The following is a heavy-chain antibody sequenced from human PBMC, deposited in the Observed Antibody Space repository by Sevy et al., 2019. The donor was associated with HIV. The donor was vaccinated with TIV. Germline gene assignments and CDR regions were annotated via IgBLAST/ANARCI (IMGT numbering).Heavy chain of an antibody. CDR2: IKQDGSEK. Sequence: GGSLRLSCAASGFTFSSYWMSWVRQAPGKGLEWVANIKQDGSEKYYVDSVKGRFTISGDNAKNSLYLQMNSLRAGDTAGYYWAREFNPYQLLFSGIYFDYWGQGTLVTVSS. D-gene: IGHD2-2*01. V-gene: IGHV3-7*03. CDR3: AREFNPYQLLFSGIYFDY. CDR1: GFTFSSYW. J-gene: IGHJ4*02.